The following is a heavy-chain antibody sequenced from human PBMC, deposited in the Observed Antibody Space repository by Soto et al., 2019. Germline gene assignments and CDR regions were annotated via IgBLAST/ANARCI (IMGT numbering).Heavy chain of an antibody. CDR3: ARDRHYYDSSGYLLFDY. J-gene: IGHJ4*02. CDR1: GGTFSNYA. CDR2: ISPIFGTA. D-gene: IGHD3-22*01. Sequence: QVQLVQSGAEVKKPGSSVKVSCKASGGTFSNYAINWVRQAPGQGLEWMGGISPIFGTADYAQNFQGRVTITADESTSIAYMELSSLRSEDTAVYFCARDRHYYDSSGYLLFDYWGQGTLVTVSS. V-gene: IGHV1-69*01.